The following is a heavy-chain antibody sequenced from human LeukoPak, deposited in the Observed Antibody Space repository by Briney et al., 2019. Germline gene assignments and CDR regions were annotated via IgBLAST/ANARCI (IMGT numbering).Heavy chain of an antibody. D-gene: IGHD5-18*01. CDR3: AKASNPYSYGPYWFDY. J-gene: IGHJ4*02. V-gene: IGHV3-30*04. CDR2: ISYDGSNK. Sequence: GGSLRLSCAASGFTFSTYPMHWVRQAPGKGLEWVAVISYDGSNKYYADSVKGRFTISRDNSKNTLYLQMNSLRAEDTAVYYCAKASNPYSYGPYWFDYWGQGTLVTVSS. CDR1: GFTFSTYP.